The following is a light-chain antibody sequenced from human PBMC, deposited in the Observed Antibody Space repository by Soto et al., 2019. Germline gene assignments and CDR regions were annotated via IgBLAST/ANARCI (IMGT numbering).Light chain of an antibody. V-gene: IGKV3-15*01. CDR2: GAS. J-gene: IGKJ4*01. CDR3: QQYNNWPPLLT. Sequence: EIVMTQSPATLSVSPGERAPLSCRASQSVSSNLAWYQQKPGQAPRLLIYGASTRANGIPARFSGSGSGTEFTLTISSLQSEDFAVYYCQQYNNWPPLLTFGGGTKVEIK. CDR1: QSVSSN.